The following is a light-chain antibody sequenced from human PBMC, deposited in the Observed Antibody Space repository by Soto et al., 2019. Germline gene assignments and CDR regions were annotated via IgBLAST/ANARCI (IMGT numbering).Light chain of an antibody. CDR2: GAS. V-gene: IGKV3-20*01. CDR3: QMYGSAPPGT. Sequence: EIVLTQSPGTLSVSPGERATLSCRASQSLSSSYLAWYQQKPGRAPRLLVYGASIRATGIPGRFSGSSSGTDLTLTISRLEPEDFAVYYCQMYGSAPPGTFGPGTKVEIK. CDR1: QSLSSSY. J-gene: IGKJ1*01.